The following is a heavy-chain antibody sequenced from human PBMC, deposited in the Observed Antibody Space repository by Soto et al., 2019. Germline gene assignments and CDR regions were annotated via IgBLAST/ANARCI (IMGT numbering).Heavy chain of an antibody. J-gene: IGHJ4*01. CDR1: GYAFTGYY. CDR3: ASLSSIPRSSSSFDY. CDR2: INPNSGGT. V-gene: IGHV1-2*02. D-gene: IGHD2-2*01. Sequence: ASVKVSCKASGYAFTGYYMHWVRQAPGQGLEWMGWINPNSGGTNYAQKFQGRVTMTRDTSISTAYMELSRLRSDDTAVYYCASLSSIPRSSSSFDYWDHVTLVTVSS.